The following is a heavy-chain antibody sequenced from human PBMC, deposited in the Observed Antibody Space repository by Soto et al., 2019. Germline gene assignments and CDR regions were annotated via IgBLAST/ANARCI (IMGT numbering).Heavy chain of an antibody. CDR3: ARDSTRGLDE. Sequence: GGSLRLSCAASGFTFSSYSMNWVRQAPGKGLEWVSSISSSSSYIYYADSVKGRFTISRDNAKNSLYLQMNSLRAKDTTVYYCARDSTRGLDEWGQGTLVTVSS. D-gene: IGHD4-17*01. J-gene: IGHJ4*02. V-gene: IGHV3-21*01. CDR2: ISSSSSYI. CDR1: GFTFSSYS.